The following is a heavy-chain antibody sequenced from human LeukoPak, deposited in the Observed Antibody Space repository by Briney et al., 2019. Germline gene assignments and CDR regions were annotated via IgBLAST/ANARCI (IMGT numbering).Heavy chain of an antibody. V-gene: IGHV1-2*02. D-gene: IGHD1-26*01. CDR1: GYNFTAYY. J-gene: IGHJ4*02. CDR3: ARDPTRVGAPDY. CDR2: INPTSGGT. Sequence: ASVKVSCKASGYNFTAYYIHWVRQAPGQGLEWKGWINPTSGGTKYAQKFQGRVTMTWDTSISTAYMDLTRLRSDDTAVYFCARDPTRVGAPDYWGQGTLLTVSS.